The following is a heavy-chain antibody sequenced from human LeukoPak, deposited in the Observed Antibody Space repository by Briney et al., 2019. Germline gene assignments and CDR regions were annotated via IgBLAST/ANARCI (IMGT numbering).Heavy chain of an antibody. V-gene: IGHV4-39*01. Sequence: SETLSLTCTVSGGSISSSTYYWGWIRQPPGKGLEWIGSIYYSGNTYYNPSLKSRVTISVDTSKNQFSLSSVTAADTAVYYCARGKYGSGSYLFDYWGQGTLVTVSS. D-gene: IGHD3-10*01. CDR2: IYYSGNT. J-gene: IGHJ4*02. CDR3: ARGKYGSGSYLFDY. CDR1: GGSISSSTYY.